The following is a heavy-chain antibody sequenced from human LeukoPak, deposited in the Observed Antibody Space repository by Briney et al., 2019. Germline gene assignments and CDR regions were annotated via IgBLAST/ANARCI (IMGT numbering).Heavy chain of an antibody. J-gene: IGHJ4*02. CDR2: ISASGSST. Sequence: GGSLRLSCAASGFTVSSNYMSWVRQAPGKGLEWVSGISASGSSTYYADSVQGRFTISRDNSKNTLYLQMDSLRAEDTAVYYCAKSMGAGTSYPIDYWGQGTLVTVSS. CDR1: GFTVSSNY. V-gene: IGHV3-23*01. CDR3: AKSMGAGTSYPIDY. D-gene: IGHD3-16*02.